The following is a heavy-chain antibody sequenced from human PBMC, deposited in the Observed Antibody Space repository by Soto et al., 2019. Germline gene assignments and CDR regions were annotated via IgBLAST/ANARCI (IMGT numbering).Heavy chain of an antibody. CDR1: GFTFSSYA. J-gene: IGHJ4*02. V-gene: IGHV3-23*01. CDR2: ISGSGGST. CDR3: ATTDSSGYYYFDY. Sequence: PVGSLRLSCAASGFTFSSYAMSWFRQAPVNGLEWVSSISGSGGSTYYADSVKGRFTISRDNSKNTLYLQMNSLRAEYTAVYYCATTDSSGYYYFDYWGQETLVTVSS. D-gene: IGHD3-22*01.